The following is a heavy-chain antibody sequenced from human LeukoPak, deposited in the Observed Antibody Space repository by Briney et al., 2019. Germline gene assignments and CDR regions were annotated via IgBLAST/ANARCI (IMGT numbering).Heavy chain of an antibody. CDR3: ARDREAGGGYSYYGMDV. D-gene: IGHD2-15*01. CDR2: IYYSGST. J-gene: IGHJ6*02. CDR1: GGSISSYY. V-gene: IGHV4-59*01. Sequence: SETLSLTCTVSGGSISSYYWSWIRQPPGKGLEWIGYIYYSGSTNYNPSLKSRVTISVDTSKNQFSLKLSSVTAADTAVYYCARDREAGGGYSYYGMDVWGQGTTVTVSS.